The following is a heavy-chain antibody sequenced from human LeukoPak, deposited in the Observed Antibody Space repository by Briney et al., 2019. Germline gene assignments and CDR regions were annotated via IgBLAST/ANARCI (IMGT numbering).Heavy chain of an antibody. D-gene: IGHD6-19*01. CDR1: GYSISSGCY. Sequence: SETLSLTCTVSGYSISSGCYWGWIRQPPGKGLEWIGSTYHSGSTYYNPSLKSRVTISVDTSKNQFSLKLSSVTAADTAVYYCARLTAVAGIDYFDYWGQGTLVTVSS. J-gene: IGHJ4*02. V-gene: IGHV4-38-2*02. CDR3: ARLTAVAGIDYFDY. CDR2: TYHSGST.